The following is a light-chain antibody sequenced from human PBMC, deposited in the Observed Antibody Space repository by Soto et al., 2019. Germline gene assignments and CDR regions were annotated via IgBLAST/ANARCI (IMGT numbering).Light chain of an antibody. Sequence: EIVMTQSPATLSVSPGERATFSCRASQSVNTNLAWYQLKPGQAPRLLVYGASTRATGIPARFSGSGSGTEFTLTISSLQSEDFAVYYCQQYNNWPLTFGGGTKVDIK. CDR2: GAS. CDR1: QSVNTN. CDR3: QQYNNWPLT. V-gene: IGKV3-15*01. J-gene: IGKJ4*01.